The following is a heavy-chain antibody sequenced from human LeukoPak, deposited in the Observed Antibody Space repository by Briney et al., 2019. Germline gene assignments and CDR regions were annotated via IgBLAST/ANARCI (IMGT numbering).Heavy chain of an antibody. D-gene: IGHD3-22*01. CDR1: GFTFSTYW. V-gene: IGHV3-7*01. J-gene: IGHJ3*02. CDR3: ARNPELGSDSTGYRAFDI. CDR2: IKEDGSEK. Sequence: GGSLRVSCAASGFTFSTYWMTWVRQTPGKGLEWVANIKEDGSEKYYVDSVKGRFTISRDNAKNSLYLQMNSLRAGDTAVYYCARNPELGSDSTGYRAFDIWGQGIMVTVSS.